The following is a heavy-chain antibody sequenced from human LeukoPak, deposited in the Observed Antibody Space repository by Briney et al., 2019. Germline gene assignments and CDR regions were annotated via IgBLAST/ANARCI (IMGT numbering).Heavy chain of an antibody. V-gene: IGHV1-46*01. CDR2: INPSGGST. CDR1: GYTFTGYY. J-gene: IGHJ4*02. CDR3: ARDQPTYYYDSSGYYLH. Sequence: VASVKVSCKASGYTFTGYYMHWVRQAPGQGLEWMGIINPSGGSTSYAQKFQGRVTMTRDTSTSTVYMELSSLRSEDTAVYYCARDQPTYYYDSSGYYLHWGQGTLVTVSS. D-gene: IGHD3-22*01.